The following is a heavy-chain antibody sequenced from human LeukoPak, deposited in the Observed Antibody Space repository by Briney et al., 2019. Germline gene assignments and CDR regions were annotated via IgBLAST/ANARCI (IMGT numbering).Heavy chain of an antibody. CDR1: GFTFSSYS. Sequence: GGSLRLSCAASGFTFSSYSMNWVRQAPGKGLGWVSSISSSSSYIYYADSVKGRFTISRDNAKNSLYLQMNSLRAEDTAVYYCAGDKRGVYSGSPRFDYWGQGTLVTVSS. J-gene: IGHJ4*02. V-gene: IGHV3-21*01. CDR3: AGDKRGVYSGSPRFDY. D-gene: IGHD1-26*01. CDR2: ISSSSSYI.